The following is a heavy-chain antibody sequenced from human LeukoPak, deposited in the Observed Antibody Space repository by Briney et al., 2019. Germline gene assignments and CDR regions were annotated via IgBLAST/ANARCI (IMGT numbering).Heavy chain of an antibody. CDR3: ARMEGVWFDP. Sequence: PGGSLRLSCAASGFTFRSYWMHWVRQAPGKGLVWVSRINSDGSTIYADSVKGRFTISRDNAKNTLYLQMNSLRAEDTAVYYCARMEGVWFDPWGQGTLVTVSS. CDR2: INSDGST. J-gene: IGHJ5*02. CDR1: GFTFRSYW. V-gene: IGHV3-74*01. D-gene: IGHD1-1*01.